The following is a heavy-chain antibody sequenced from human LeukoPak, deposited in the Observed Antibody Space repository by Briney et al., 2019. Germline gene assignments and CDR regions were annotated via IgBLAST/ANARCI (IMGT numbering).Heavy chain of an antibody. D-gene: IGHD1-26*01. CDR1: GYTFTGYY. Sequence: ASVKVSCKASGYTFTGYYMHWVRQAPGQGLEWMGWINPNSGGTNYAQKFQDRVSMTRDTSITTVYMTLSSPTSDDTAVYFCAREVEWELLGSGFWGQGTQVTVSS. J-gene: IGHJ4*02. CDR3: AREVEWELLGSGF. V-gene: IGHV1-2*02. CDR2: INPNSGGT.